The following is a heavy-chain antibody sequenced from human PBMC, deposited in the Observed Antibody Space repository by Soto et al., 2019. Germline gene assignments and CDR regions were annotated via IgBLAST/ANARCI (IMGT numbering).Heavy chain of an antibody. CDR2: TYFRSKWYN. Sequence: SQTLSLTCTISGDSVSSNTASWNWIRQSPSRGLEWLGRTYFRSKWYNDYAVSVKSRIIINPDTSNNQFSLQLNSVTPEDTAVYFCAKGDNLGPKTGYAFDPWGQGIMVTVSS. CDR3: AKGDNLGPKTGYAFDP. V-gene: IGHV6-1*01. CDR1: GDSVSSNTAS. J-gene: IGHJ5*02. D-gene: IGHD5-12*01.